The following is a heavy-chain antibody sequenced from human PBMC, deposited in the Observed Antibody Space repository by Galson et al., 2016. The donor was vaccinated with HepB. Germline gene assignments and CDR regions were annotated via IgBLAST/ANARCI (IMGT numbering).Heavy chain of an antibody. CDR1: GDSVSSNSAG. V-gene: IGHV6-1*01. J-gene: IGHJ6*02. CDR3: TRVNHLGRGMNV. D-gene: IGHD1-14*01. Sequence: CAISGDSVSSNSAGWNWIRQSPSRGLEWLGRTYYRSQWSHDYAPSVRGRLFLYAHTSKNQFSMQLNSVTLEDTAVYYCTRVNHLGRGMNVWGQGTTVTVSS. CDR2: TYYRSQWSH.